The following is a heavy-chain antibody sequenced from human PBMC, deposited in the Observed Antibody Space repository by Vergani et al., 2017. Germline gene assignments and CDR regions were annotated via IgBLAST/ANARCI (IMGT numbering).Heavy chain of an antibody. V-gene: IGHV4-39*07. CDR3: ARDGEYYEYVWGSYRLGYYYGMDV. Sequence: QLQLQESGPGLVKPSETLSLTCTVSGGSISSSSYYWGWIRQPPGKGLEWIGSIYYSGSTYYNPSLKSRVTISVDTSKNQFSLKLSSVTAADTAVYYCARDGEYYEYVWGSYRLGYYYGMDVWGQGTTVTVSS. D-gene: IGHD3-16*02. CDR1: GGSISSSSYY. J-gene: IGHJ6*02. CDR2: IYYSGST.